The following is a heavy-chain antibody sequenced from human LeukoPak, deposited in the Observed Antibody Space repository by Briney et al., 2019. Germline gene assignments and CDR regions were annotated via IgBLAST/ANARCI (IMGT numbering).Heavy chain of an antibody. V-gene: IGHV3-7*03. J-gene: IGHJ4*02. D-gene: IGHD3-10*01. CDR3: ARGYSHTITMVRGVIGG. CDR1: GFTFSSYW. CDR2: IKQDGSET. Sequence: PGGSLRLSCAASGFTFSSYWMSWVRQAPGRGLEWVANIKQDGSETYYVDSVKGRFTISRDNAKNSLYLQMNSLRAEDTAVYYCARGYSHTITMVRGVIGGWGQGTVVTVSS.